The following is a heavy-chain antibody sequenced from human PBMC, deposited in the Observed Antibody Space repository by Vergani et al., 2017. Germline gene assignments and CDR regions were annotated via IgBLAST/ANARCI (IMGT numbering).Heavy chain of an antibody. Sequence: QLQLQESGSGLVKPSQTLSLTCAVSGGSISSGGYSWSWIRQPPGKGLEWIGYIYHSGSTYYNPSLKSRVTISVGRSKNQFSLKLSSVTAADTAVYYYARGGYYGSGSYPDAFDIWGQGTMVTVSS. CDR2: IYHSGST. D-gene: IGHD3-10*01. CDR3: ARGGYYGSGSYPDAFDI. J-gene: IGHJ3*02. CDR1: GGSISSGGYS. V-gene: IGHV4-30-2*01.